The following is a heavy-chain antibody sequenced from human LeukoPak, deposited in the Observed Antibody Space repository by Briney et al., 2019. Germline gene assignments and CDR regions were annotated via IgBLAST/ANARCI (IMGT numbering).Heavy chain of an antibody. CDR3: VKRGLYYYGMDV. D-gene: IGHD3-10*01. V-gene: IGHV4-39*01. CDR2: IYYSGST. Sequence: SETLSLTCTVSGGSISSSSYYWGWIRQPPGKGLEWIGSIYYSGSTYYNPSLKSRVTISVDTSTNQFSLKLSSVTAADTAVYYCVKRGLYYYGMDVWGQGATVTVSS. J-gene: IGHJ6*02. CDR1: GGSISSSSYY.